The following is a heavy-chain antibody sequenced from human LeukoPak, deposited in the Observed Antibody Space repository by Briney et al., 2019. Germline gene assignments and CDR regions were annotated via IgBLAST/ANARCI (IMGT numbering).Heavy chain of an antibody. Sequence: GGSLRLSCAASGFTFDDYAMHWVRQAPGKGLEWVSGISGSGGSTYYADSVKGRFTISRDNSKNTLYLQMNSLRAEDTAVYYCAKSFYSSSWYGAFWDYWGQGTLVTVSS. V-gene: IGHV3-23*01. D-gene: IGHD6-13*01. J-gene: IGHJ4*02. CDR3: AKSFYSSSWYGAFWDY. CDR2: ISGSGGST. CDR1: GFTFDDYA.